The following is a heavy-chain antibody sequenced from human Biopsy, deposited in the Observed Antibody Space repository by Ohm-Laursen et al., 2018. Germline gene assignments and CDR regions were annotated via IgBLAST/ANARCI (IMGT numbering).Heavy chain of an antibody. CDR2: IYNDVST. J-gene: IGHJ3*01. CDR3: ARGYAGLYEAFDF. CDR1: GASVSSGSYD. V-gene: IGHV4-61*01. D-gene: IGHD5-18*01. Sequence: SQTLSLTCTVSGASVSSGSYDWSRIRQPPGKGLEWIGNIYNDVSTKYNPSLRSRVTISADKSANQFSLKLMSVTAADTAVHYCARGYAGLYEAFDFWGQGTVVTVAS.